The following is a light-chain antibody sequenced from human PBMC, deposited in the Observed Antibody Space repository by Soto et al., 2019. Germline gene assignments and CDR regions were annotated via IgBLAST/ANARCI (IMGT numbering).Light chain of an antibody. V-gene: IGKV3-20*01. J-gene: IGKJ3*01. Sequence: EIVLTQSPGTLSLSPGERATLSCRASLSVSDSYLAWYQQKPGQAPRLLIYASSRATGIPDRFSGSGSGTDFTLTIIRLEPEDFAVYYCQHYGTSALFGPGTKVDIK. CDR2: AS. CDR3: QHYGTSAL. CDR1: LSVSDSY.